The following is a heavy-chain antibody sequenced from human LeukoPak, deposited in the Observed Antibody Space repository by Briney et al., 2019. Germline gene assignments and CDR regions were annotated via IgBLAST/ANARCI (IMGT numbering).Heavy chain of an antibody. CDR1: GYTFTSYD. J-gene: IGHJ4*02. V-gene: IGHV1-8*03. Sequence: ASVKVSCKASGYTFTSYDINWVRQATGQGLEWMGLMNPNSGNTGYAQKFQGRVTITRNTSISTAYMELSSLRSEDTAVYYCARARRWLQSYYFDYWGQGTLVTVSS. D-gene: IGHD5-24*01. CDR3: ARARRWLQSYYFDY. CDR2: MNPNSGNT.